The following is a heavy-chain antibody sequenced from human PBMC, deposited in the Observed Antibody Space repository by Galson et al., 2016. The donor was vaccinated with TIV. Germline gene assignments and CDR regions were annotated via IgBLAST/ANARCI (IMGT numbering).Heavy chain of an antibody. D-gene: IGHD3-22*01. Sequence: SLRLSCAATGFSFSRHWMHWVRQAPGKGLVWVSRIKSDGSSIADADSVKGRFTISRDNAKNTVYLQMNSLRAEDTGVYYCARGGSARGGRGYYYDWYFDLWGRGTLVTVSS. CDR2: IKSDGSSI. V-gene: IGHV3-74*03. J-gene: IGHJ2*01. CDR3: ARGGSARGGRGYYYDWYFDL. CDR1: GFSFSRHW.